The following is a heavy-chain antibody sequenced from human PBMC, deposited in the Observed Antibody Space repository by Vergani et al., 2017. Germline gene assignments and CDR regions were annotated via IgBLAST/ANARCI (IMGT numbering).Heavy chain of an antibody. D-gene: IGHD3-10*01. V-gene: IGHV4-61*02. CDR1: GASITSGSFY. CDR3: VRSPWRSDLTGVYWVDT. CDR2: IHASGTK. J-gene: IGHJ5*02. Sequence: QVHLNEAGPGLVKPSQTLSLTCTVSGASITSGSFYWSWIRQPAGKGLEWIGRIHASGTKNYNPSLRSRVTLSVDTSKNQLSLKMISMTAADTAVYYCVRSPWRSDLTGVYWVDTWGEGALVSV.